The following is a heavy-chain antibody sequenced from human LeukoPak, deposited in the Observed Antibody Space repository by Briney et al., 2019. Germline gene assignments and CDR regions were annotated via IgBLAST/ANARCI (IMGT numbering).Heavy chain of an antibody. J-gene: IGHJ4*03. Sequence: GRSLRLSCAASGFTFDDYAMHWVRQAPGKGLEWVSGISWNSGSIGYADSVEGRFTISRDNAKNSLYLQMNSLRAEDTALYYCAKSRGLAAPFDYWGHGTLVTVSS. D-gene: IGHD3-16*01. V-gene: IGHV3-9*01. CDR2: ISWNSGSI. CDR3: AKSRGLAAPFDY. CDR1: GFTFDDYA.